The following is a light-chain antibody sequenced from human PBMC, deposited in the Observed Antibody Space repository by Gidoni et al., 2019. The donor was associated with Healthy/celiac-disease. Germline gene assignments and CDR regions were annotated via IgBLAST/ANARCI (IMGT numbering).Light chain of an antibody. CDR2: QDS. CDR3: QAWDSSTVV. V-gene: IGLV3-1*01. J-gene: IGLJ2*01. Sequence: YELIQPPSLSVSPGQTASITCSGDKLGDKYACWYQQKPGQSPVLVIYQDSKRPSGIPERFSGSNSGNTATLTISGTQAMDEADYYCQAWDSSTVVFGGGTKLTVL. CDR1: KLGDKY.